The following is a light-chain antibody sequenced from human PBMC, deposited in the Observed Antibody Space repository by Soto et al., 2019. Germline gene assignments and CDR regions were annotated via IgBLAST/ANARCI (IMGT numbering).Light chain of an antibody. CDR1: QSVSTS. J-gene: IGKJ2*01. CDR2: GAS. CDR3: QQYNNWPPYT. V-gene: IGKV3-15*01. Sequence: EIVLTQSPATLSVSPGERATLSCRASQSVSTSLAWYQQKPGQAPSLLISGASTRATGIPARFSGSGSGTEFALTISSLQSEDFAVYYCQQYNNWPPYTFGQGTKLEIK.